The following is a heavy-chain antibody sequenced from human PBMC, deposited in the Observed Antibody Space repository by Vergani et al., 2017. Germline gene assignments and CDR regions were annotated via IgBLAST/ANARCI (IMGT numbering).Heavy chain of an antibody. J-gene: IGHJ3*02. D-gene: IGHD3-16*01. Sequence: QVQLVESGGGVVQPGRSLRLSCAASGFTFSSYAMHWVRQAPGKGLEWVAVISYDGSNKYYADSVKGRFTISRDNSKNTLYLQMNSLRAEDTAVYYCAKSLGGGDAFDIWGQGTMVTVSS. V-gene: IGHV3-30-3*02. CDR2: ISYDGSNK. CDR3: AKSLGGGDAFDI. CDR1: GFTFSSYA.